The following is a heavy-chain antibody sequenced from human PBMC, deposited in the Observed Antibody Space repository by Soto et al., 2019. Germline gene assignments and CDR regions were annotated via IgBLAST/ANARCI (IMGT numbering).Heavy chain of an antibody. CDR1: GASISGFY. CDR2: IYATGTT. CDR3: VRDGTKTLRDWFDP. J-gene: IGHJ5*02. Sequence: SETLSLTCTVSGASISGFYWSWIRKSAGKGLEWIGRIYATGTTDYNPSLKSRVMMSVDTSKKQFSLKLRSVTAADTAVYYCVRDGTKTLRDWFDPWGQGNSVTRLL. V-gene: IGHV4-4*07. D-gene: IGHD1-1*01.